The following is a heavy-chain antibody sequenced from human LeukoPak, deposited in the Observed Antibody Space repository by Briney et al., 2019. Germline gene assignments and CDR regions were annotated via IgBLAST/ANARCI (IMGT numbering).Heavy chain of an antibody. CDR3: ARSWYDSSGYSDH. D-gene: IGHD3-22*01. V-gene: IGHV1-2*02. Sequence: ASVKVSCKASGYTFTVYYIHWVRQAPGQGLEWMGWINPNSGATNSAQKFQGRVTMTRDTSISTVYMELSGLRSGDTAFYYCARSWYDSSGYSDHWGQGTLVTVSS. CDR1: GYTFTVYY. J-gene: IGHJ5*02. CDR2: INPNSGAT.